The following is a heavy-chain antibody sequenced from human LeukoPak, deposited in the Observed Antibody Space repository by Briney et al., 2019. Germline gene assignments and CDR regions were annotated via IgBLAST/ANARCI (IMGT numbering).Heavy chain of an antibody. J-gene: IGHJ6*02. CDR1: GFTFSSHG. V-gene: IGHV3-33*06. Sequence: GRSLRLSCAASGFTFSSHGMHWVRQAPGKGLEWVAVIWYDGSNKYYADSVKGRFTISRDNSKNTLYLQINSLRVEDTAVYYCAKPPSSSPRWYYGMDVWGQGTTVTVSS. CDR2: IWYDGSNK. CDR3: AKPPSSSPRWYYGMDV. D-gene: IGHD2-15*01.